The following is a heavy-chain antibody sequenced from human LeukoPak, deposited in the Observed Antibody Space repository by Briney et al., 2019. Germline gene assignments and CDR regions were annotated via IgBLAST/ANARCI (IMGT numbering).Heavy chain of an antibody. V-gene: IGHV3-33*01. D-gene: IGHD4-17*01. CDR2: IWYDGSNK. CDR3: ARDITTVTSDYFDY. J-gene: IGHJ4*02. Sequence: PGRSLRLSCAASGFTFSSYGMHWVRQAPGKGLEWVAVIWYDGSNKYYADSVKGRFTISRDNSKNTLYLQMNSLRAEDTAVYYCARDITTVTSDYFDYWGQGTLVTVSS. CDR1: GFTFSSYG.